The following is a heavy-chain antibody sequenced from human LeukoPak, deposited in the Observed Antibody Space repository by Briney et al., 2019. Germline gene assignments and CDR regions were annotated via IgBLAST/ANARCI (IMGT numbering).Heavy chain of an antibody. CDR3: ARDSGDTSGYYPYYFDY. J-gene: IGHJ4*02. CDR2: MYYSGST. Sequence: SETLSLTCTVSGGSISSYYWSWIRQPPGKGLEWIGYMYYSGSTNYNPSLKSRVTISLDTSKNQFSLKLSSVTAADTAIYYCARDSGDTSGYYPYYFDYWGQGTLVTVSS. D-gene: IGHD3-22*01. CDR1: GGSISSYY. V-gene: IGHV4-59*12.